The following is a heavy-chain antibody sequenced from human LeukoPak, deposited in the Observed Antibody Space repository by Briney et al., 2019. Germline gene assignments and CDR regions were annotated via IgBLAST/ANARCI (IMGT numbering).Heavy chain of an antibody. Sequence: GGSLRLSCAASGFTFSSYGMHWVRQAPGKGLEGVAVIWYDGSNKYYADSVKGRFTISRDNSKNTLYLQMNSLRAEDTAVYYCARSGDSSGYYLKYYFDYWGQGTLVTVSS. V-gene: IGHV3-33*01. D-gene: IGHD3-22*01. CDR1: GFTFSSYG. J-gene: IGHJ4*02. CDR2: IWYDGSNK. CDR3: ARSGDSSGYYLKYYFDY.